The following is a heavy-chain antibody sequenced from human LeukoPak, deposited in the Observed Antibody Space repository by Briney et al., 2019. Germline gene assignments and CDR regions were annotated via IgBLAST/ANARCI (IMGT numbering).Heavy chain of an antibody. V-gene: IGHV1-69*06. CDR1: GDTFTTYA. D-gene: IGHD2-8*01. Sequence: GASVNVSRKSSGDTFTTYAIIWVRQAPGQGLEGMGGIIPMFDTPNYAQRLQGRVTITADKSTKTAYMELTSLRSEDTAVYYCARAGIPGYCTNVTCSNWLDPWGQGTLVTVSS. J-gene: IGHJ5*02. CDR2: IIPMFDTP. CDR3: ARAGIPGYCTNVTCSNWLDP.